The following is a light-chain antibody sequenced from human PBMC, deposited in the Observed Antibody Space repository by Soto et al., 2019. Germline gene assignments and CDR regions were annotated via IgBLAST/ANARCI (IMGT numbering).Light chain of an antibody. Sequence: QSVLTQPASVSGSPGQSITISCTGISSDVGSYNRVSWYQRHPDKAPKLMIYEDSKRPSGVSTRFSGSKSGNTASLTISGLQAEDEADYYCWSYAGSSTYAIFGGGTKLTVL. CDR1: SSDVGSYNR. J-gene: IGLJ2*01. CDR2: EDS. V-gene: IGLV2-23*01. CDR3: WSYAGSSTYAI.